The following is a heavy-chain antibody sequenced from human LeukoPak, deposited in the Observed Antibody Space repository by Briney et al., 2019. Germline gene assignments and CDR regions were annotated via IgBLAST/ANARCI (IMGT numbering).Heavy chain of an antibody. D-gene: IGHD1-14*01. CDR3: ARHRYLWPNYWYFDL. CDR1: GGSFSGYY. V-gene: IGHV4-34*01. J-gene: IGHJ2*01. Sequence: PSETLSLTCAVYGGSFSGYYWSWIRQPPGKGLEWIGSIYYSGSTYYNPSLKSRVTISVDTSKNQFSLKLSSVNAADTAVYYCARHRYLWPNYWYFDLWGRGTLVTVSS. CDR2: IYYSGST.